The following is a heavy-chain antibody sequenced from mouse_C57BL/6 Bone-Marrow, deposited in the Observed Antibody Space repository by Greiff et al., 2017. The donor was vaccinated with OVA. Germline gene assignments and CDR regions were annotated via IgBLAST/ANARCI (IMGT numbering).Heavy chain of an antibody. CDR2: IDPETGGT. J-gene: IGHJ4*01. D-gene: IGHD4-1*01. CDR3: TRWTGPLYAMDY. CDR1: GYTFTDYE. V-gene: IGHV1-15*01. Sequence: QVQLQQSGAELVRPGALVTLSCKASGYTFTDYEMHWVKQTPVHGLEWIGAIDPETGGTAYNQKFKGKAILTADKSSSTAYMELRSLTSEDSAVYYCTRWTGPLYAMDYWGQGTSVTVSS.